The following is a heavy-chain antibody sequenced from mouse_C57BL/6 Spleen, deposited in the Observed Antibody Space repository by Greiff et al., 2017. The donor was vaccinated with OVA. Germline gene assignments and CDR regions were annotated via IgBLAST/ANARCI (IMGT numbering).Heavy chain of an antibody. Sequence: VQLKQSVAELVRPGASVKLSCTASGFNITNTYMHWVKQRPEQGLEWIGRIDPANGNTKYAPKFQGKATITADTSSNTAYLQLSSLPSEDTAIYYCARVDGRSPAWFADWGQGTLVTVSA. CDR1: GFNITNTY. V-gene: IGHV14-3*01. CDR2: IDPANGNT. CDR3: ARVDGRSPAWFAD. J-gene: IGHJ3*01. D-gene: IGHD1-1*01.